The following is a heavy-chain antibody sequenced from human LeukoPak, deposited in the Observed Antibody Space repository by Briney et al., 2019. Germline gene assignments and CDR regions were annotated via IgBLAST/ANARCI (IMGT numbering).Heavy chain of an antibody. CDR1: GFTFSSYG. J-gene: IGHJ6*02. D-gene: IGHD6-13*01. V-gene: IGHV3-33*01. CDR3: ARNLAAAGDYYYYGMDV. CDR2: IWHDGSNK. Sequence: QPGGSLRLSCAASGFTFSSYGMHWVRQAPGKGLEWVAVIWHDGSNKYYADSVKGRFTISRDNSKNTLYLQMNSLRAEDTAVYYCARNLAAAGDYYYYGMDVWGQGTTVTVSS.